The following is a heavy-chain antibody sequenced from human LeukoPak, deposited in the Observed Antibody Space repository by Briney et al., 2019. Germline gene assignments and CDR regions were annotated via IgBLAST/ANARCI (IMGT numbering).Heavy chain of an antibody. CDR3: ARDARYYDFWSGYRRHNWFDP. CDR2: IYYSGST. CDR1: GGSISSYY. D-gene: IGHD3-3*01. Sequence: SETLSLTCTVSGGSISSYYWSWIRQPPGKGLEWIGYIYYSGSTNYNPSLKSRVTISVDTSKNQFSLKLSSVTAADTAVYYCARDARYYDFWSGYRRHNWFDPWGQGTLVTVSS. J-gene: IGHJ5*02. V-gene: IGHV4-59*01.